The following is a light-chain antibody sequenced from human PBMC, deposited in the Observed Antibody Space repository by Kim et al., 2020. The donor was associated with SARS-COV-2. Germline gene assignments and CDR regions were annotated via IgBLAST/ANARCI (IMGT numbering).Light chain of an antibody. CDR1: NIGGKS. V-gene: IGLV3-21*04. J-gene: IGLJ1*01. CDR2: YDS. CDR3: QVWDTSSAHYD. Sequence: SYELTQPPSVSVAPGKTARISCGGNNIGGKSVHWYQQKPGQAPVLVIYYDSDRPSGIPERFSGSNSGNTATLTISRVEAGDEADYYCQVWDTSSAHYDFGTGTKVTVL.